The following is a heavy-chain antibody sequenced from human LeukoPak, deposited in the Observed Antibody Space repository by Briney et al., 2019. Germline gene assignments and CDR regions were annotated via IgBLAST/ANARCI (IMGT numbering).Heavy chain of an antibody. CDR3: ARDGTVIYAFDI. D-gene: IGHD3-16*02. CDR1: GSSISSYY. J-gene: IGHJ3*02. V-gene: IGHV4-38-2*02. CDR2: IYHSGST. Sequence: SETLSLTCTVSGSSISSYYWSWIRQPPGKGLEWIGSIYHSGSTYYNPSLKSRVTISVDTSKNQFSLKLSSVTAADTAVYYCARDGTVIYAFDIWGQGTMITVSS.